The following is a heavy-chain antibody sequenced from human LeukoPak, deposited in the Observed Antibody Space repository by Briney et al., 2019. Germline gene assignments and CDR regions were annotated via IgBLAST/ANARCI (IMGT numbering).Heavy chain of an antibody. J-gene: IGHJ4*02. CDR1: GYTFTSYG. CDR3: ARDLHSSGWYDVAWY. CDR2: ISAYNGNT. V-gene: IGHV1-18*01. Sequence: ASVKVSCKASGYTFTSYGISWVRQAPGQGLEWMAWISAYNGNTNYAQKLQGRVTMTTDTSTSTAYMELRSLRSDDTAVYYCARDLHSSGWYDVAWYWGQETLVTVSS. D-gene: IGHD6-19*01.